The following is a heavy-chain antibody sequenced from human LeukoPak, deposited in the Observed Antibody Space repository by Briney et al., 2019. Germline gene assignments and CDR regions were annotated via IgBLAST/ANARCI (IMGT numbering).Heavy chain of an antibody. Sequence: GASVKVSCKASGYTFTSYAMNWVRQAPGQGLEWMGWINPNSGGTNYAQKFQGWVTMTRDTSISTAYMELSSLRSDDTAVYYCAREGRIRDYYGSGSYYLGYWGQGTLVTVSS. CDR3: AREGRIRDYYGSGSYYLGY. V-gene: IGHV1-2*04. CDR2: INPNSGGT. CDR1: GYTFTSYA. J-gene: IGHJ4*02. D-gene: IGHD3-10*01.